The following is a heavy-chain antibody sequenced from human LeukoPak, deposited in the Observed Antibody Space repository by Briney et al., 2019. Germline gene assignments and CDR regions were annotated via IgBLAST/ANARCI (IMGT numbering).Heavy chain of an antibody. Sequence: GGSLRLSCAASGFTFSSYAMSWVRQAPGKGLEWVSAISGSGVSTYYADSVKGRFTISRDNSKNTLYLQMNSLRAEDTAVYYCARVNNYYGARGGGYFDYWGQGTLVTVSS. D-gene: IGHD3-10*01. CDR3: ARVNNYYGARGGGYFDY. CDR1: GFTFSSYA. V-gene: IGHV3-23*01. J-gene: IGHJ4*02. CDR2: ISGSGVST.